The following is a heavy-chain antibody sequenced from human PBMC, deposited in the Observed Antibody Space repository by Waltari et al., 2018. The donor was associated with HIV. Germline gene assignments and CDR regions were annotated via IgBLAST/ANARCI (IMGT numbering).Heavy chain of an antibody. CDR2: LYHSGST. CDR3: ARHSGSMGGAFDV. D-gene: IGHD3-10*01. J-gene: IGHJ3*01. V-gene: IGHV4-59*08. Sequence: QLQLQESGPALAKPPETLSLTCTVSGGPVPNYYWSWIRQPPGKGLEWIGYLYHSGSTNYNPSLKSRVTTSVDTSKNRFSLNLTSVTAADTAVYYCARHSGSMGGAFDVWGQGTMVTVSS. CDR1: GGPVPNYY.